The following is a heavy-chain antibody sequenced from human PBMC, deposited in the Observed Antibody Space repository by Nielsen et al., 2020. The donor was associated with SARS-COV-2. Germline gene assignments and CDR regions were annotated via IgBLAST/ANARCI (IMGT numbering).Heavy chain of an antibody. D-gene: IGHD1-7*01. Sequence: WIRQPPGKGLEWVSAISGSGGSTYYADSVKGRFTISRDNSKNTLYLQMNSLRAEDTAVYYCARDGLRGNYPYNWFDPWGQGTLVTVSS. CDR3: ARDGLRGNYPYNWFDP. CDR2: ISGSGGST. V-gene: IGHV3-23*01. J-gene: IGHJ5*02.